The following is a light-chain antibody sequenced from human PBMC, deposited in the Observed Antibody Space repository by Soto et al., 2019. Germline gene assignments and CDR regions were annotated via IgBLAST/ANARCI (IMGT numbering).Light chain of an antibody. CDR3: QHYGSSLYT. Sequence: EIVLTQSPGTLSLSPGERATLSCRASQSVNSIYLTWYQQKPGQAPRLLIYGASSRATDIPDRFSGSGSGADFTLTISRLEPEDFALYYCQHYGSSLYTFGQGTKLEIK. J-gene: IGKJ2*01. CDR1: QSVNSIY. V-gene: IGKV3-20*01. CDR2: GAS.